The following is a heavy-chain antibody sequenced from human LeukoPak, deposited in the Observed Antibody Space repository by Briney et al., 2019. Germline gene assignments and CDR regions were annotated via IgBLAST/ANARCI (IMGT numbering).Heavy chain of an antibody. Sequence: GGSLRLSCAASGLTFSSSWMHWVRQAPGKGLVWVSRISNVGSTTNYADSVKGRFTISRDNAKNTVYLQMSSLRAEDTAVYYCVRDYLGWFDPWGQGTLVTVSS. CDR1: GLTFSSSW. J-gene: IGHJ5*02. V-gene: IGHV3-74*01. CDR2: ISNVGSTT. CDR3: VRDYLGWFDP.